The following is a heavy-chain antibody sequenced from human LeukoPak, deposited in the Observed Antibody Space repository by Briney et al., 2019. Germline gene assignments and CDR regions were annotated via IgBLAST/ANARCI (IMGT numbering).Heavy chain of an antibody. V-gene: IGHV4-30-2*05. CDR2: IYHSGST. CDR1: GGSISSGGYY. J-gene: IGHJ3*02. Sequence: SQTLSLTCTVSGGSISSGGYYWSWIRQPPGKGLEWIGYIYHSGSTYYNPSLKSRVTISVDTSKNQFSLKLSSVTAADTAVYYCARAYEMYAFDIWGQGTMVTVSS. D-gene: IGHD3-22*01. CDR3: ARAYEMYAFDI.